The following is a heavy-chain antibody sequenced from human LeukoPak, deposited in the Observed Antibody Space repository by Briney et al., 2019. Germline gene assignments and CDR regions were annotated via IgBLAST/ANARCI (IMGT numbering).Heavy chain of an antibody. J-gene: IGHJ4*02. CDR3: ARDSSSWYVFDY. CDR2: IYTSGST. Sequence: SQTLSLTCTVSGGSISSGSYYWSWIRQPAGKGLEWIGRIYTSGSTNYNPSLKSRVTISVDTSKNQFSLKLSSVTAADTAVYYCARDSSSWYVFDYWGQGTLVTVSS. CDR1: GGSISSGSYY. V-gene: IGHV4-61*02. D-gene: IGHD6-13*01.